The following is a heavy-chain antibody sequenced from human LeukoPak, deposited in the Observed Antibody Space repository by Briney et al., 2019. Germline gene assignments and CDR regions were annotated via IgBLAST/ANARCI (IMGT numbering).Heavy chain of an antibody. CDR3: ARSAPSLFYFYYMDV. J-gene: IGHJ6*03. CDR1: GGSISTADYY. Sequence: PSQTLSLTCTVSGGSISTADYYWTWVRQPAGKGLEWIGRIHSTGTTNYNPSLKSRVALSVDTSKNQFSLKLSSVIAADTALYYCARSAPSLFYFYYMDVWGKGTTVTVSS. CDR2: IHSTGTT. V-gene: IGHV4-61*02. D-gene: IGHD3-10*01.